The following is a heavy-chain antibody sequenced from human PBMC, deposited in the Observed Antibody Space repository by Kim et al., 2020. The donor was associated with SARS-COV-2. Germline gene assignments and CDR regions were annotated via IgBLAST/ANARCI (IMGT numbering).Heavy chain of an antibody. J-gene: IGHJ4*02. CDR2: A. D-gene: IGHD4-17*01. CDR3: ARGGGDYELDY. Sequence: ANYAQKFQGRVTITADESTSTAYMELSSLRSEDTAVYYCARGGGDYELDYWGQGTLVTVSS. V-gene: IGHV1-69*01.